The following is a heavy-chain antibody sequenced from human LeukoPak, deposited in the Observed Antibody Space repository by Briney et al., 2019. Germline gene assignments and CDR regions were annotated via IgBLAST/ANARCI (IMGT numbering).Heavy chain of an antibody. J-gene: IGHJ6*02. D-gene: IGHD6-13*01. CDR3: AREIRMNSSSWFILDRYYYYGMDV. V-gene: IGHV3-7*01. CDR2: IKQDGSEK. Sequence: GGSLRLSCAASGFTFSSYSMSWVRQAPGKGLEWVANIKQDGSEKYYVDSVKGRFTISRDNAKNSLYLQMNSLRAEDTAVYYYAREIRMNSSSWFILDRYYYYGMDVWGQGTTVTVSS. CDR1: GFTFSSYS.